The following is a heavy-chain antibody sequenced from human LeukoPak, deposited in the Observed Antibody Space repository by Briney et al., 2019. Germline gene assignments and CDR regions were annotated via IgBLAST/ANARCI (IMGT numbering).Heavy chain of an antibody. V-gene: IGHV3-33*01. J-gene: IGHJ4*02. CDR1: GFTFSSYG. D-gene: IGHD6-13*01. CDR2: IWSDGSNK. Sequence: GGSLRLSCKASGFTFSSYGMHWVRQAPGKGLEWVAVIWSDGSNKYYADSLKGRFTISRDNSKNTRYLEMNSQRAEDTAVYYCARWKHSSWFRRIDYWGQGTLVTVSS. CDR3: ARWKHSSWFRRIDY.